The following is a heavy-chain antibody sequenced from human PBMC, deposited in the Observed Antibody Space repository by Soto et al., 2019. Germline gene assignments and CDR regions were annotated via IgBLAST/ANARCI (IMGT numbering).Heavy chain of an antibody. J-gene: IGHJ2*01. Sequence: QVQLVQSGAEVKKPGSSVKVSCKASGGTFSNYPISWVRQAPGQGLEWMGGISPIFGTVNYAQKFQGRVTITADASTSTAYMELSSLRSEDTAVYYCARGNHRWLQLWYFDLWGRGTLVTVSS. D-gene: IGHD5-12*01. V-gene: IGHV1-69*12. CDR3: ARGNHRWLQLWYFDL. CDR1: GGTFSNYP. CDR2: ISPIFGTV.